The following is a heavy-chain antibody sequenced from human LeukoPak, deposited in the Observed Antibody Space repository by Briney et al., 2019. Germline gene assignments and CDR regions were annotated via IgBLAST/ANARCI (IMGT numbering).Heavy chain of an antibody. J-gene: IGHJ4*02. CDR3: AKDIAAADTDY. CDR1: GFTFSSYG. D-gene: IGHD6-13*01. V-gene: IGHV3-23*01. CDR2: ISGSGGST. Sequence: GGSLRLSCAASGFTFSSYGMHWVRQAPGKGLEWVSAISGSGGSTYYADSVKGRFTISRDNSKNTLYLQMNSLRAEDTAVYYCAKDIAAADTDYWGQGTLVTVSS.